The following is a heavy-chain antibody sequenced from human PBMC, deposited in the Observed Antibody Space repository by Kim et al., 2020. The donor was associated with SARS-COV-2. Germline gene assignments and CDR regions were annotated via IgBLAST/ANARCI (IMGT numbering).Heavy chain of an antibody. J-gene: IGHJ3*02. Sequence: GGSLRLSCAASRFTFSNAWMSWVRQAPGRGLEWVGRIKSKTDGGTTDYAAPVKGRFTISRDDSKNTLYLQMSSLQTEDTAVYYCTTFPVRGLSAFDIWGQGT. CDR3: TTFPVRGLSAFDI. D-gene: IGHD6-19*01. V-gene: IGHV3-15*01. CDR1: RFTFSNAW. CDR2: IKSKTDGGTT.